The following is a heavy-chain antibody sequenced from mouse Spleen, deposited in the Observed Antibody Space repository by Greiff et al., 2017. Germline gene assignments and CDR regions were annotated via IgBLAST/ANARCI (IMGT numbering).Heavy chain of an antibody. Sequence: EVQLQQSGPELVKPGASVKISSKASGYTFTDYYMNWVKQSHGKSLEWIGDINPNNGGTSYNQKFKGKATLTVDKSSSTAYMELRSLTSEDSAVYYCAREDYGNYVSYAMDYWGQGTSVTVSS. V-gene: IGHV1-26*01. D-gene: IGHD2-1*01. J-gene: IGHJ4*01. CDR1: GYTFTDYY. CDR3: AREDYGNYVSYAMDY. CDR2: INPNNGGT.